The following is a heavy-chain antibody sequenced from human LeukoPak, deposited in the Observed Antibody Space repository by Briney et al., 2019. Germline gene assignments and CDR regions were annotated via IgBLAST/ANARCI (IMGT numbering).Heavy chain of an antibody. CDR1: GFTVSSNY. D-gene: IGHD1-26*01. Sequence: GGSLRLSCAASGFTVSSNYVSWVRQAPGKGLEWVSVIYSGGSTYYADSVKGRFTISRDNAKNSLYLQMNSLRAEDTAVYYCARDLIGSGSYSDYFDYWGQGTLVTVSS. CDR3: ARDLIGSGSYSDYFDY. V-gene: IGHV3-53*01. CDR2: IYSGGST. J-gene: IGHJ4*02.